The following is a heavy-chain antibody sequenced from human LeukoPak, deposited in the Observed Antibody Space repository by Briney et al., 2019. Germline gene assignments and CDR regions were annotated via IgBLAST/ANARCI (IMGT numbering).Heavy chain of an antibody. Sequence: QPGGSLRLSCAASGFTFSSYAMSWVRQAPGKGLEWVSAISGSGGSTYYADSVKGRFTISKDNSKNTLYLQMNSLRAEDTAVYYCAKPRDSSGYYYVPFDYWGQGTLVTVSS. CDR3: AKPRDSSGYYYVPFDY. CDR2: ISGSGGST. V-gene: IGHV3-23*01. CDR1: GFTFSSYA. J-gene: IGHJ4*02. D-gene: IGHD3-22*01.